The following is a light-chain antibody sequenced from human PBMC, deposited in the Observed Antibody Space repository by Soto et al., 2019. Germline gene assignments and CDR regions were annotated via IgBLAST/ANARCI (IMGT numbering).Light chain of an antibody. CDR1: QSVSSSSNNQNY. CDR3: QQYYTYPWA. J-gene: IGKJ1*01. CDR2: WSS. Sequence: DIVVTQSPDSLSVSLGEMATLKCKSSQSVSSSSNNQNYVAWYQHKPGQPPRLLIYWSSIRESGVPDRFRGIGSGTDFTLTIRGLQAEDVAVYYCQQYYTYPWAFGQGTKVEVK. V-gene: IGKV4-1*01.